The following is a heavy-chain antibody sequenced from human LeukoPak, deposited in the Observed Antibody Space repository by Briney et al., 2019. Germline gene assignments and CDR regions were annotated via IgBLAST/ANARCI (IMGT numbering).Heavy chain of an antibody. J-gene: IGHJ4*02. Sequence: SETLPLTCAVYGGSFSGYYWSWIRQPPGKGLEWIGEINHSGSTNYNPSLKSRVTISVDTSKNQFSLKLSSVTAADTAVYYCGDQLGWGQGTLVTVSS. CDR1: GGSFSGYY. D-gene: IGHD2-2*01. V-gene: IGHV4-34*01. CDR2: INHSGST. CDR3: GDQLG.